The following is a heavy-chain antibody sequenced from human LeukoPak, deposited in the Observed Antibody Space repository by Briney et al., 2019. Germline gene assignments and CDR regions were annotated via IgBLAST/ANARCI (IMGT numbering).Heavy chain of an antibody. CDR2: ISYIGSA. J-gene: IGHJ3*02. V-gene: IGHV4-59*11. CDR3: ARDPTTVTKGLDI. Sequence: SETLSLTCTVSGDSMNSHYWSWIRQPPGKGLEWIGYISYIGSANYNPSLKSRVTISVDTSKNQFSLKLSSVTAADTAVYYCARDPTTVTKGLDIWGKGTMVTVSS. D-gene: IGHD4-17*01. CDR1: GDSMNSHY.